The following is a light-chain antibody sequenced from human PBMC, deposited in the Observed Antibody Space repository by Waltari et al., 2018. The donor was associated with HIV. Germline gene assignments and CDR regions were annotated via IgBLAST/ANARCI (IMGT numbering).Light chain of an antibody. Sequence: DIQMTQSPSTLSASVGGRVIITCRASRDINNWLAWYPQKPGKAPRLLMYKVSILESGVPSLFSCRGSATEFTLTINTLQPDAFATYYCHQYSNSSPYTFGPGTKL. CDR1: RDINNW. V-gene: IGKV1-5*03. CDR2: KVS. J-gene: IGKJ2*01. CDR3: HQYSNSSPYT.